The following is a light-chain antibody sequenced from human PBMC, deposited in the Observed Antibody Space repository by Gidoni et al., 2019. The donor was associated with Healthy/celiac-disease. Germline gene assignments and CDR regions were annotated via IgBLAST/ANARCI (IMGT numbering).Light chain of an antibody. CDR2: GAS. CDR1: QSVSSSY. CDR3: QQYGSSPWT. Sequence: EIALKQSPGTLSLSPGERATLSCRASQSVSSSYLAWYQQKPGQAPRLLIYGASSRATGIPDRFSGSGSGTDFTLTIIRLEPEDFAVYYCQQYGSSPWTFGQWTKVEIK. J-gene: IGKJ1*01. V-gene: IGKV3-20*01.